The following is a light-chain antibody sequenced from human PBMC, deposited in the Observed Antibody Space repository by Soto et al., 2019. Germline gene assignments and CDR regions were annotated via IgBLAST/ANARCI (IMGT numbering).Light chain of an antibody. CDR1: QDISNS. Sequence: IQMTQSPSSLSASVGDRVTISCQASQDISNSLNWYQQKPGKAPKLLIYDASNLETGVPSRFSGSGSGTDFTFTISSLQPEDIATYYCQHCDSLPLTFGQGTRLEI. CDR3: QHCDSLPLT. V-gene: IGKV1-33*01. J-gene: IGKJ5*01. CDR2: DAS.